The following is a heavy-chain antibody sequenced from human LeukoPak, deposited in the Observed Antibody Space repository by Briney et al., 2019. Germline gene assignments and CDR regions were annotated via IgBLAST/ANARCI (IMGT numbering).Heavy chain of an antibody. CDR2: IYYSGST. CDR3: ARDLGYCSGGSCCYFDY. CDR1: GGSVSNGSYY. Sequence: SETLSLTCTVSGGSVSNGSYYWSWIRQPPGKGLEWIGSIYYSGSTNYNPSLKSRVTISVDTSKNQFSLKLSSVTAADTAVYYCARDLGYCSGGSCCYFDYWGQGTLVT. J-gene: IGHJ4*02. D-gene: IGHD2-15*01. V-gene: IGHV4-61*01.